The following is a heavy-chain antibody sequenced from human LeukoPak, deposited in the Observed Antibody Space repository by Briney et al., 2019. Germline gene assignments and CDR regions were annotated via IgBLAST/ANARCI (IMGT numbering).Heavy chain of an antibody. J-gene: IGHJ4*02. CDR2: ISYDGSNK. Sequence: GGSLRLSCAASGFTFSSYAMHWVRQAPGKGLEWVAVISYDGSNKYYADSVKGRFTISRDNSKNTLYLQMNSLRAEDTAVYYCARGDVATLSYWGQGTLVTVSS. CDR1: GFTFSSYA. D-gene: IGHD5-12*01. CDR3: ARGDVATLSY. V-gene: IGHV3-30-3*01.